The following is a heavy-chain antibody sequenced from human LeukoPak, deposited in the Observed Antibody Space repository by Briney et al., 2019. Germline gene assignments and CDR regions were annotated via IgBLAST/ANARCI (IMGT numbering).Heavy chain of an antibody. CDR2: INPYSGGT. CDR3: ARDQAVVPLNDAFDI. CDR1: GYTFTGYK. D-gene: IGHD4-23*01. J-gene: IGHJ3*02. Sequence: GASVKVSCKASGYTFTGYKMHWVRQAPGQGLEWMGWINPYSGGTNYAQKFQGRVTMTRDTSISTAYMELSRLRIDDTAVYYCARDQAVVPLNDAFDIWGQGTMVTVSS. V-gene: IGHV1-2*02.